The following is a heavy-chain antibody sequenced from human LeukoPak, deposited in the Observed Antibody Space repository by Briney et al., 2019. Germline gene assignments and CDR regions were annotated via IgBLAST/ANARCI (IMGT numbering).Heavy chain of an antibody. Sequence: SETLSLTCAVSGGSISSSNWWSWVRQPPGKGLEWIGEIYHSGSTNYNPSLKSRVTISVDKSKNQFSLKLSSVTAADTAVYYCAREGTIGSSWSVRIPNWFDPWGQGTLVTVSS. CDR2: IYHSGST. CDR1: GGSISSSNW. D-gene: IGHD6-13*01. J-gene: IGHJ5*02. CDR3: AREGTIGSSWSVRIPNWFDP. V-gene: IGHV4-4*02.